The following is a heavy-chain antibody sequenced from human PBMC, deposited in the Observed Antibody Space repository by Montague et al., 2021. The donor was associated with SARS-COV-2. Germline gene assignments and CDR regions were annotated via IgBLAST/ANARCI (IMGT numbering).Heavy chain of an antibody. J-gene: IGHJ6*02. D-gene: IGHD1-7*01. CDR2: INHSGST. V-gene: IGHV4-34*01. CDR1: GGSFSGYY. CDR3: ARGRTGTTFYYYYYYGMDV. Sequence: SETLSLTCAVYGGSFSGYYWSWIRQPPGKGLEWIGEINHSGSTNYNPSLKSRVTISVDTSKNQFSLKLSSVTAADTAVYYCARGRTGTTFYYYYYYGMDVWGQGTTDPVS.